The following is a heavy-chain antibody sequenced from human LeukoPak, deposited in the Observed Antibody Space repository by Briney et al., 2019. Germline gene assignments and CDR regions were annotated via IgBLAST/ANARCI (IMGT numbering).Heavy chain of an antibody. CDR2: MNPNSGNT. Sequence: GASVKVSCKASGYTFTSYDINWVRQATGQGLEWMGWMNPNSGNTGYAQKFQGRVTMTRNTSISTAYMELSSLRSEDTAVYYCARKLYDYVWGSYSWFDPWGQGTLVTVSS. D-gene: IGHD3-16*01. J-gene: IGHJ5*02. CDR1: GYTFTSYD. CDR3: ARKLYDYVWGSYSWFDP. V-gene: IGHV1-8*01.